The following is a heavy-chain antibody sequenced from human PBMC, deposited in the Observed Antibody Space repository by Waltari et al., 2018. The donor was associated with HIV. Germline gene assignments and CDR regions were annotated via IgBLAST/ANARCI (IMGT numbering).Heavy chain of an antibody. CDR3: ARDNSGSNDY. Sequence: QVQLQESGPGLVKPSETLSLTCTVSGGSISSYYWSWIRQPPGKGLEWIGYSHYSGSTNYNPSLKSRVTISLDTSKNQFSLKLSSVTAADTAFYYCARDNSGSNDYWGQGTLVTVSS. CDR2: SHYSGST. D-gene: IGHD1-26*01. J-gene: IGHJ4*02. CDR1: GGSISSYY. V-gene: IGHV4-59*01.